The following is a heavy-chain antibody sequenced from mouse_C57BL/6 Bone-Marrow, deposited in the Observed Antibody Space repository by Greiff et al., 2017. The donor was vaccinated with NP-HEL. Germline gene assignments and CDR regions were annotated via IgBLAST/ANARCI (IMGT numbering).Heavy chain of an antibody. CDR3: ARDRNWAWFAY. V-gene: IGHV1-85*01. Sequence: QVHVKQSGPELVKPGASVKLSCKASGYTFTSYDINWVKQRPGQGLEWIGWIYPRDGSTKYNEKFKGKATLTVDTSSSTAYMELHSLTSEDSAVYFCARDRNWAWFAYWGQGTLVTVSA. D-gene: IGHD4-1*01. CDR1: GYTFTSYD. J-gene: IGHJ3*01. CDR2: IYPRDGST.